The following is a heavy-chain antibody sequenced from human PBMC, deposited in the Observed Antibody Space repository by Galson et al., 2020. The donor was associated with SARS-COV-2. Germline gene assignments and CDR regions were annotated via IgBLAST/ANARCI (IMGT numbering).Heavy chain of an antibody. J-gene: IGHJ6*02. CDR1: GFTFSSYA. CDR2: ISGSGGST. V-gene: IGHV3-23*01. D-gene: IGHD3-3*01. CDR3: AKGEDYDFWSGRVYGMDV. Sequence: ETLSLTCAASGFTFSSYAMSWVRQAPGKGLEWVSAISGSGGSTYYADSVKDRFTISRDNSKNTLYLQMNSLRAEDTAVYYCAKGEDYDFWSGRVYGMDVWGQGTTVTVSS.